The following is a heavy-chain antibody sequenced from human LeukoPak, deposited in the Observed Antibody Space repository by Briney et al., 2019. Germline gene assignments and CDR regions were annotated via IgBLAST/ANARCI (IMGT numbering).Heavy chain of an antibody. CDR1: GYTFTSYG. CDR3: ARVYIPVENWFDP. V-gene: IGHV1-18*01. CDR2: ISAYNGNT. Sequence: ASVKVSCKASGYTFTSYGISWVRQAPGQGLEWMGWISAYNGNTNYAQKLQGRVTMTTDTSTSTAYMELSRLRSDDTAVYYCARVYIPVENWFDPWGQGTLVTVSS. J-gene: IGHJ5*02. D-gene: IGHD4-23*01.